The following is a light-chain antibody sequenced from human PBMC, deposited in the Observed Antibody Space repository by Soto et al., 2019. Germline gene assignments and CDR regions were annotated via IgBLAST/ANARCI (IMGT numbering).Light chain of an antibody. CDR1: QDISKY. Sequence: DIQMTQSPSSLSAFIGDRVTITCQASQDISKYLNWYQQKPGKAPTILIYDASNLETGVPSRFSGSGSGTHFTFTISSLQPEDLAIYYCQQYDNLPRNTFGQGTKVAIK. CDR3: QQYDNLPRNT. CDR2: DAS. J-gene: IGKJ2*01. V-gene: IGKV1-33*01.